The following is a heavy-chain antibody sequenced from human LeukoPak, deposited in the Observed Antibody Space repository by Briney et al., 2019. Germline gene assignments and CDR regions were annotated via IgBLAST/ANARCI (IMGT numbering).Heavy chain of an antibody. CDR3: ARVRYSSSWYSFDY. D-gene: IGHD6-13*01. V-gene: IGHV1-2*02. J-gene: IGHJ4*02. CDR1: GYIFTDYY. CDR2: INPHSGGT. Sequence: ASVKVSCKASGYIFTDYYIHWVRQAPGQGLEWMGWINPHSGGTNYAQNFQGRVTMTRDTSITTVDMELRSLRSDDTAAYYCARVRYSSSWYSFDYWGQGTLVTVSS.